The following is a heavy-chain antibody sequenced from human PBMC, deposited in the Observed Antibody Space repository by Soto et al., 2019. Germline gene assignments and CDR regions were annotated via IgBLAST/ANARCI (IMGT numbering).Heavy chain of an antibody. CDR3: ARGSGIVALPGELEDVKYDY. V-gene: IGHV4-34*01. D-gene: IGHD1-1*01. CDR2: INESGST. CDR1: GQSFSGHS. Sequence: QVQLQQWGAGLVKPSETLSLSCAVYGQSFSGHSWAWIRQPPGKGLEWIGEINESGSTYYNPYLKSRVTISTDTSQNHFSLKLSSVSAADTAAYFCARGSGIVALPGELEDVKYDYWGQGTLVNVSS. J-gene: IGHJ4*02.